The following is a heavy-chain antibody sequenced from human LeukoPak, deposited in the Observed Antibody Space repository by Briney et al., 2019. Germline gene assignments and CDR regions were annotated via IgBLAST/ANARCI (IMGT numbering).Heavy chain of an antibody. CDR1: GFTFSSYE. D-gene: IGHD3-10*01. V-gene: IGHV3-48*03. J-gene: IGHJ4*02. CDR2: ISSSGSTI. Sequence: GGSLRLSCAASGFTFSSYEMNWVRQAPGKGLEWVSYISSSGSTIYYADSVKGRFTISRDNAKNSLYLQMNSLRVEDTAIYYCAKVAHYYYGSESYYFFEHWGQGTPVTASS. CDR3: AKVAHYYYGSESYYFFEH.